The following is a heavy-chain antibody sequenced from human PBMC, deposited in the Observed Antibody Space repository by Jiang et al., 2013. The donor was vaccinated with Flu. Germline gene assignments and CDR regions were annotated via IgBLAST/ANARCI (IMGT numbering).Heavy chain of an antibody. V-gene: IGHV1-18*01. CDR1: GYTFTSYG. CDR3: ARDPLGREYYYDSSGYHRAFDI. J-gene: IGHJ3*02. CDR2: ISAYNGNT. D-gene: IGHD3-22*01. Sequence: SGAEVKKPGASVKVSCKASGYTFTSYGISWVRQAPGQGLERMGWISAYNGNTNYAQKLQGRVTMTTDTSTSTAYMELRSLRSDDTAVYYCARDPLGREYYYDSSGYHRAFDIWGQGTMVTVSS.